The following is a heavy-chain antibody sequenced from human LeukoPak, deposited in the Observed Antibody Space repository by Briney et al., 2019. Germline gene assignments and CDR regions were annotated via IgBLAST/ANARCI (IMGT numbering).Heavy chain of an antibody. CDR1: GFTFSNYW. V-gene: IGHV3-74*01. D-gene: IGHD6-6*01. CDR2: VNFDGTTT. J-gene: IGHJ6*03. CDR3: ARGAARAYYMDV. Sequence: PGGSLRLSCAASGFTFSNYWLHWVRQAPGKGLVWVSRVNFDGTTTNYADSVKGRLTISRDNTKTTLYLQMNSLRAEDTAVYYCARGAARAYYMDVWGKGTTVTVSS.